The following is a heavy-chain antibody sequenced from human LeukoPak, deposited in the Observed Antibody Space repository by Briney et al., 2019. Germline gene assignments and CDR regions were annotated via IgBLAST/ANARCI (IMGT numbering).Heavy chain of an antibody. CDR1: GGSISSYY. Sequence: SETLSLTCTVSGGSISSYYWSWIRQPAGKGLEWIGRIYTSGSTNYNPSLKSRVTMSVDTSKNQFSLKLSSVTAADTAVYYCARGIVVVPAAIRAPFDYWGQGTLVTVSS. J-gene: IGHJ4*02. CDR3: ARGIVVVPAAIRAPFDY. V-gene: IGHV4-4*07. CDR2: IYTSGST. D-gene: IGHD2-2*02.